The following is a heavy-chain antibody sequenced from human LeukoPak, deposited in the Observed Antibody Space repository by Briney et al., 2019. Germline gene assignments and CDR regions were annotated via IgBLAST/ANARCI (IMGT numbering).Heavy chain of an antibody. CDR2: VHYSLNS. V-gene: IGHV4-59*01. CDR1: GASINGYY. J-gene: IGHJ4*02. D-gene: IGHD5-24*01. Sequence: SETLSLTCTVSGASINGYYWSWIRQPPGKGLEWIGNVHYSLNSNYSPSLESRVTISMDTSKRQFSLKLTSVTAADTAVNYCACYKIVERNFDFWGQGMLVTVSS. CDR3: ACYKIVERNFDF.